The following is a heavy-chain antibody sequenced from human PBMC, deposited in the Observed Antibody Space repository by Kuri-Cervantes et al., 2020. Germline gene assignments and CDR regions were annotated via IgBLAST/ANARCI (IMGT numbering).Heavy chain of an antibody. V-gene: IGHV4-61*01. CDR3: GRFSYHSSGRNYYFDQ. CDR1: GGSVSSGSYY. CDR2: IYYTGST. J-gene: IGHJ4*02. D-gene: IGHD6-19*01. Sequence: SETLSLTCTVSGGSVSSGSYYWSWIRQPPGEGLEYIGYIYYTGSTNYNPSLKSRVTISVDTSKNQFSLKLHPVTAADTAMYYCGRFSYHSSGRNYYFDQWGQGTLVTVSS.